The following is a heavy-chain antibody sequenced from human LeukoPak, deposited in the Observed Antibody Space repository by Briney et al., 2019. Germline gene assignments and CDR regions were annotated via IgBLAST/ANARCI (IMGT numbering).Heavy chain of an antibody. CDR3: ARDTIGIGLRLGEYTDY. D-gene: IGHD3-16*01. CDR1: GGSISSGSYY. J-gene: IGHJ4*02. CDR2: IYYSGTA. Sequence: SETLSLTCTVSGGSISSGSYYWGWIRQPPGKGLEWIGSIYYSGTAYYNPSLKSRVTVSVGTSKKQFSLKLSSVTAADTAVYYCARDTIGIGLRLGEYTDYWGQGILVTVSS. V-gene: IGHV4-39*07.